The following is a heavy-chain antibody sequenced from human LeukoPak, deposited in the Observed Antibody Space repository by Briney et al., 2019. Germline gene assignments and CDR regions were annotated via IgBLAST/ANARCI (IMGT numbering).Heavy chain of an antibody. Sequence: SETLSLTCTVSGGSISSYYWSWIRQPPGKGLEWIGYIYYSGSTNYNPSLKSRVTISVDTSKNQFSLKLSSVPAADTAVYYCAAGGYSGYDDFDYWGQGTLVTVSS. V-gene: IGHV4-59*01. CDR2: IYYSGST. CDR1: GGSISSYY. CDR3: AAGGYSGYDDFDY. J-gene: IGHJ4*02. D-gene: IGHD5-12*01.